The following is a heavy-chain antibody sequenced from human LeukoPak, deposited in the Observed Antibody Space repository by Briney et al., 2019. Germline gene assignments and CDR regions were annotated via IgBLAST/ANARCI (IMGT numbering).Heavy chain of an antibody. CDR2: IIPIFGTA. CDR3: ARGTRSTNTMVRGTTAGGYYYYGMDV. Sequence: KVXXKASGGTFISYAISGVGQAPGQGREWMGGIIPIFGTANYAQKFQGRVTITADESTSTASMELSSLRSEHTAVYYCARGTRSTNTMVRGTTAGGYYYYGMDVWGKGTTVTVSS. J-gene: IGHJ6*04. V-gene: IGHV1-69*01. D-gene: IGHD3-10*01. CDR1: GGTFISYA.